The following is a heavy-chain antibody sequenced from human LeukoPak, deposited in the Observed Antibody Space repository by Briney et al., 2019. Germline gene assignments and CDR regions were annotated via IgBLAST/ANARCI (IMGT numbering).Heavy chain of an antibody. D-gene: IGHD3-3*01. Sequence: SETLSLTCTVSGGSISSYYWSWIRQPAGKGLEWIGRIYTSGSTNYNPSLKSRVTMSVDTSKNQFSLKQSSVTAADTAVYYCARVGYDFWSGHAPQYYFDYWGQGTLVTVSS. J-gene: IGHJ4*02. CDR3: ARVGYDFWSGHAPQYYFDY. CDR2: IYTSGST. V-gene: IGHV4-4*07. CDR1: GGSISSYY.